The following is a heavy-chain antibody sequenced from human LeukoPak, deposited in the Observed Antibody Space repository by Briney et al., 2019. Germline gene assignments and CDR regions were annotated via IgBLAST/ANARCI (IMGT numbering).Heavy chain of an antibody. D-gene: IGHD2-15*01. CDR3: ARGQVAATWSFDY. V-gene: IGHV4-30-2*01. CDR2: IYHSGST. J-gene: IGHJ4*02. Sequence: SETLSLTCAVSGGSISSGGYSWSWIRQPPGKGLEWIGYIYHSGSTYYNPSLKSRVTISVDRPKNQFSLKLSSVTAADTAVYYCARGQVAATWSFDYWGQGTLVTVSS. CDR1: GGSISSGGYS.